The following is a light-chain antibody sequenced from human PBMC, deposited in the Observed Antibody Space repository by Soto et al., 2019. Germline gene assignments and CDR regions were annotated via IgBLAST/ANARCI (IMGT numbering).Light chain of an antibody. CDR2: GAS. V-gene: IGKV3-20*01. Sequence: IVLTQSPGTLSLSPGERATLSCRASQSVSSSYLAWYQQKPGQAPRLLIYGASSRATGIPDRFSGSGSVTDFTLTISRLEPEDFAVYYCQQYGSSQLTFGGGTQVEIK. CDR3: QQYGSSQLT. CDR1: QSVSSSY. J-gene: IGKJ4*01.